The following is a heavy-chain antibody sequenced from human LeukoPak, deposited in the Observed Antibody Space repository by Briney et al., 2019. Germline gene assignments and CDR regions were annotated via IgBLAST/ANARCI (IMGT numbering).Heavy chain of an antibody. Sequence: SETLSLTCAVYGGSFSNYYWSWIRQTPGKGMEWIGEINDSGRTNYNPSLMSRVTVSVDTSKNQFSLRLTSVTATDTAVYYCARRWNYGRNSYIDVWGKGAAVSVSS. CDR3: ARRWNYGRNSYIDV. D-gene: IGHD1-7*01. J-gene: IGHJ6*03. V-gene: IGHV4-34*01. CDR2: INDSGRT. CDR1: GGSFSNYY.